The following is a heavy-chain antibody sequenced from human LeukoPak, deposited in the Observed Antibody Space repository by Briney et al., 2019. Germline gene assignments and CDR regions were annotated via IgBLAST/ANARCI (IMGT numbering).Heavy chain of an antibody. J-gene: IGHJ4*02. CDR3: ARGASHYDILTDLDY. Sequence: ASVKVSCKASGYTFTSYGISGVRQAPGQGLEWMGWISAYNGNTNYAQKLQGRVTMTTDTSTSTAYMELRSLRSDDTAVYYCARGASHYDILTDLDYWGQGTPVTVSS. D-gene: IGHD3-9*01. CDR1: GYTFTSYG. CDR2: ISAYNGNT. V-gene: IGHV1-18*04.